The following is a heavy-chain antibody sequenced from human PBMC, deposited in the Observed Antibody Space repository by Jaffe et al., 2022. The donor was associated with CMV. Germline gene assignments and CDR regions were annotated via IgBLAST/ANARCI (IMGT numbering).Heavy chain of an antibody. CDR2: INHSGST. V-gene: IGHV4-34*01. CDR3: ARGRSTYYYDSSETFDY. J-gene: IGHJ4*02. D-gene: IGHD3-22*01. Sequence: QVQLQQWGAGLLKPSETLSLTCAVYGGSFSGYYWSWIRQPPGKGLEWIGEINHSGSTNYNPSLKSRVTISVDTSKNQFSLKLSSVTAADTAVYYCARGRSTYYYDSSETFDYWGQGTLVTVSS. CDR1: GGSFSGYY.